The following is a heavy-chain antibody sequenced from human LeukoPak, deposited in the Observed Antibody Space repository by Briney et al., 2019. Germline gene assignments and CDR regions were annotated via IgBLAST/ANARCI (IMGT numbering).Heavy chain of an antibody. V-gene: IGHV4-34*01. CDR1: GGSISSYY. CDR3: ARGRKTMVRGVISSSSLYYYSYYMDV. Sequence: SETLSLTCTVSGGSISSYYWSWIRQPPGKGLEWIGEINHSGSTNYNPSLKSRVTISVDTSKNQLSLKLSSVTAADTAVYYCARGRKTMVRGVISSSSLYYYSYYMDVWGKGTTVTVSS. J-gene: IGHJ6*03. D-gene: IGHD3-10*01. CDR2: INHSGST.